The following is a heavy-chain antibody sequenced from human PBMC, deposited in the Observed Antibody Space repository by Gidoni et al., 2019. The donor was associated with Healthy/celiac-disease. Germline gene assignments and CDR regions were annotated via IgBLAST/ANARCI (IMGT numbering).Heavy chain of an antibody. V-gene: IGHV1-18*01. D-gene: IGHD1-26*01. J-gene: IGHJ5*02. CDR3: ARGNGGSYFGP. CDR2: ISAYNGNT. CDR1: GYTFPSYG. Sequence: QVQLVQSGAEGKKPGDSVKVSCQASGYTFPSYGIRGVRQAPGQGLEWMGWISAYNGNTNYAQKLQGRVTMTTDTSTSTAYMELRSLRSDDPAVYSCARGNGGSYFGPWGQGTLVTVSS.